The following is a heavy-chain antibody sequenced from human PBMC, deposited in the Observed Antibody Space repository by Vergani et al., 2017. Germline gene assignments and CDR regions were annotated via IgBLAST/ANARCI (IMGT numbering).Heavy chain of an antibody. Sequence: QVQLQESGPGLVKPSETLSLTCTVSGGSISSYYWSWIRQPPGKGLEWIGYIYYSGSTNYNPSLKSRVTISVDTSKNQFSLKLSSVTAADTAVYYCARGTPIIDYWGQGSLVTVSS. J-gene: IGHJ4*02. CDR2: IYYSGST. CDR1: GGSISSYY. D-gene: IGHD5-24*01. V-gene: IGHV4-59*01. CDR3: ARGTPIIDY.